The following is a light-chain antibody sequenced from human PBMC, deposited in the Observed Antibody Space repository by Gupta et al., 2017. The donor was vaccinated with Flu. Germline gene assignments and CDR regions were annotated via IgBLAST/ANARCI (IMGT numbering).Light chain of an antibody. CDR2: DAS. Sequence: SSVSMYTGDSVTVSCSARKDISSYLEWYNQKPGKAPKLLIYDASTWKSGVPSRFSGGGSGTDLTLTISCLQSEDFAAYYCQQDDSSPRTFGQGTKVEIK. CDR1: KDISSY. V-gene: IGKV1-8*01. CDR3: QQDDSSPRT. J-gene: IGKJ1*01.